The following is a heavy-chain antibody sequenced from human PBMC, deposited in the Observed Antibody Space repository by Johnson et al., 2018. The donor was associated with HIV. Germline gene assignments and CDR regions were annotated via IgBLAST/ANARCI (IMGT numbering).Heavy chain of an antibody. J-gene: IGHJ3*02. CDR3: ARGGYGEVFDI. D-gene: IGHD4-17*01. CDR2: IKQDGSEK. V-gene: IGHV3-7*02. CDR1: GFTFSSYA. Sequence: VQLVESGGGVVQPGRSLRLSCAASGFTFSSYAMHWVRQAPGKGLEWVANIKQDGSEKYYVDSVKGRFTISRDNSKNTLYLQMNSLRAEDTAVYYCARGGYGEVFDIWGQGTMVTVSS.